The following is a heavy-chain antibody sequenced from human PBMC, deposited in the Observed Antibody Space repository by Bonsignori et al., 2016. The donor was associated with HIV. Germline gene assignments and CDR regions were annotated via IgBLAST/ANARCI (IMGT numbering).Heavy chain of an antibody. CDR3: TRLTTGTTTLDY. CDR2: IRSKANSYAT. Sequence: VRQMPGKGLEWVGRIRSKANSYATAYAASVKGRFTISRDDSKNTAYLQMNSLKTEDTAVYYCTRLTTGTTTLDYWGQGTLVTVSS. V-gene: IGHV3-73*01. D-gene: IGHD1-1*01. J-gene: IGHJ4*02.